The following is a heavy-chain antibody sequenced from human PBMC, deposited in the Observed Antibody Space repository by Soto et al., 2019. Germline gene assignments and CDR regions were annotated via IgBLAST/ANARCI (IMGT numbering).Heavy chain of an antibody. Sequence: QLQLQESGPGLVKPSETLSLTCTVSGGSISRSSYYWGWIRQPPGKGLEWIGSIYYSGSTYYNPSLKSRVTISVDTSKHQCSLKLSSVTASDTAVYYCARHDYGGFGLWGQGTLVTVSS. CDR1: GGSISRSSYY. CDR3: ARHDYGGFGL. CDR2: IYYSGST. V-gene: IGHV4-39*01. J-gene: IGHJ4*02. D-gene: IGHD4-17*01.